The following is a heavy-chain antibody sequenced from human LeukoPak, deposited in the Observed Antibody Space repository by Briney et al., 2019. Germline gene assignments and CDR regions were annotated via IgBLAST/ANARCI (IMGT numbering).Heavy chain of an antibody. Sequence: GGSLRLSCGTSGFTFSNASISWVRQAPGKGLEWVAVIWFDGSDKFYADSVKGRFSISRDNSKNTLSLQMDSLGTEDTAVYYCARELGVGVIGDAFDMWGQGTMVTVSS. CDR3: ARELGVGVIGDAFDM. CDR1: GFTFSNAS. V-gene: IGHV3-33*08. J-gene: IGHJ3*02. D-gene: IGHD3-22*01. CDR2: IWFDGSDK.